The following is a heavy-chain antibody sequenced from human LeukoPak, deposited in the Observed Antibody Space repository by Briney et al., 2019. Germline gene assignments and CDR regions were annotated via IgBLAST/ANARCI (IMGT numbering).Heavy chain of an antibody. Sequence: SETLSLTCAVSGYSVISGYDGGWIRQPPGKGLEWIGSIYHSGSTYYNPSLKSRVTISVDTSKKQFTLKLSSVTAADTAVCYCAGGSFGISSAGTQYFDYWGQGTLVTVSS. CDR1: GYSVISGYD. CDR3: AGGSFGISSAGTQYFDY. J-gene: IGHJ4*02. CDR2: IYHSGST. V-gene: IGHV4-38-2*01. D-gene: IGHD6-13*01.